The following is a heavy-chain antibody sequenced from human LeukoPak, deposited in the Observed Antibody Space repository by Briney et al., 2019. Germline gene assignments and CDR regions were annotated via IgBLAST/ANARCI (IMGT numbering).Heavy chain of an antibody. D-gene: IGHD5-12*01. CDR3: AKDRYSGYDSHFDY. CDR2: FSGSDTST. J-gene: IGHJ4*02. CDR1: GFTFSSYA. V-gene: IGHV3-23*01. Sequence: GGSLRLSCAASGFTFSSYAMSWVRQAPGKGLEWVSGFSGSDTSTYYADSVKGRFTISRDNSKYTLYLQMNSLRAEDTAVYYCAKDRYSGYDSHFDYWGQGTLVTVSS.